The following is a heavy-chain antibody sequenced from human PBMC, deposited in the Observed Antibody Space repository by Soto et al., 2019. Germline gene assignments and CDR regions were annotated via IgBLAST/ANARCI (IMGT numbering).Heavy chain of an antibody. V-gene: IGHV4-59*01. J-gene: IGHJ4*02. CDR2: IYYSGST. Sequence: LSLTCTVSGGSMSSYYWSWIRQSPGKGLEWIGYIYYSGSTNYNPSLKSRVAISLDTSKNQFSLMLSSVTAADTAVYYCARGEWLATIKPYFAYWGQGTLVTVSS. CDR3: ARGEWLATIKPYFAY. D-gene: IGHD5-12*01. CDR1: GGSMSSYY.